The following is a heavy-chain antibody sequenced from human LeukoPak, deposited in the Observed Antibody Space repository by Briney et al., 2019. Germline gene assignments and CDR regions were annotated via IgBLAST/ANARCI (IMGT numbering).Heavy chain of an antibody. CDR1: GGSFSGYY. Sequence: SSETLSLTSAVYGGSFSGYYWSWIRQPPGKGLEWIGEINHSGSTNYNPSIKSRVTISVDTSKNQFSLKLSSVTAADTAVYYCARGRDLTGTHGSFDYWGQGTLVTVSS. CDR2: INHSGST. D-gene: IGHD1-20*01. CDR3: ARGRDLTGTHGSFDY. V-gene: IGHV4-34*01. J-gene: IGHJ4*02.